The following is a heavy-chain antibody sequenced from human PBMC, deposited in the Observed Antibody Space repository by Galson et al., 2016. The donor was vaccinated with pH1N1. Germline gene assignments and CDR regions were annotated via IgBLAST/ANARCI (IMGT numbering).Heavy chain of an antibody. J-gene: IGHJ4*02. Sequence: SVKVSCKASGYTFTNYGITWVRQAPGQGLEWMAWMSAYNGNTNYAQKFQGRVTMATDTSTNTAYMELRNLTSDDTVVYYCARDVRISLWLPDFWGQGTLVTVSS. CDR3: ARDVRISLWLPDF. D-gene: IGHD5-18*01. CDR1: GYTFTNYG. V-gene: IGHV1-18*01. CDR2: MSAYNGNT.